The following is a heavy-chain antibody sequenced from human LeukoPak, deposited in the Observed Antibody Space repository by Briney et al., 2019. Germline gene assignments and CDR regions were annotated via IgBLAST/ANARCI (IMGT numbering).Heavy chain of an antibody. D-gene: IGHD2-15*01. CDR1: GYTFTSYD. J-gene: IGHJ5*02. Sequence: ASVKVSCKASGYTFTSYDINWVRQATGQEREWMGWMNPNSGNTGYAQKFQGRVTITRNTYISTAYMELSSLRSEDTAMYYCARVMRVVVAATRRGYWFDPWGQGTLVSVSS. CDR2: MNPNSGNT. V-gene: IGHV1-8*03. CDR3: ARVMRVVVAATRRGYWFDP.